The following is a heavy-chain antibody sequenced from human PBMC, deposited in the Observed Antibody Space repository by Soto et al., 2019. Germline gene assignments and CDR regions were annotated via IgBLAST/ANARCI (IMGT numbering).Heavy chain of an antibody. Sequence: SETLSLTCTVSGGSISSYYWSWIRQPPGKGLEWIGYIYYSGSTNYNPSLKSRVTISVDTSKNQFSLKLSSVTAADTAVYYCARGGVAARSEDYYYYYMDVWGKGTTVTVSS. CDR1: GGSISSYY. J-gene: IGHJ6*03. CDR2: IYYSGST. CDR3: ARGGVAARSEDYYYYYMDV. D-gene: IGHD6-6*01. V-gene: IGHV4-59*01.